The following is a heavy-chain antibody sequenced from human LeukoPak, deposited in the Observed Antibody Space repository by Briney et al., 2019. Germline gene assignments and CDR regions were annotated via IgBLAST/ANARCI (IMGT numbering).Heavy chain of an antibody. D-gene: IGHD3-10*01. CDR3: ARHPGNYYGSGTKIFGAFDI. J-gene: IGHJ3*02. Sequence: PGGSLRLSCAASGFTVSSNYMSWVRQAPGKGLEWVSAISGSGGSTHYADSVKGRFTISRDNSKNTLYLQMNSLRAEDTAVYYCARHPGNYYGSGTKIFGAFDIWGQGTMVTVSS. V-gene: IGHV3-23*01. CDR1: GFTVSSNY. CDR2: ISGSGGST.